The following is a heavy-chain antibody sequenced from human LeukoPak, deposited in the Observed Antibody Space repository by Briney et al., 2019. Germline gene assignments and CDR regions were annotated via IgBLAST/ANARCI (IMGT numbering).Heavy chain of an antibody. CDR1: GYSFTTHW. D-gene: IGHD1-1*01. V-gene: IGHV5-51*01. CDR3: ARGQHGSYYGMDV. CDR2: IYPGDPDT. J-gene: IGHJ6*02. Sequence: GESLKISCKGSGYSFTTHWIGWVRQMPGKGLEWMGIIYPGDPDTRYSPSFQGQVTISADKSISAAYLQWSSLKASDTAMYYCARGQHGSYYGMDVWGQGTTVTVSS.